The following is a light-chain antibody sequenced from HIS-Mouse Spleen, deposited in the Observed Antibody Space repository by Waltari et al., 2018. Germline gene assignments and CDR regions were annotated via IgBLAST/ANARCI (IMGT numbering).Light chain of an antibody. CDR3: QQYYTTPYT. Sequence: DIVMTQSPDSLAVSLGERAPLNCKSSPSVFYSSNNKNYLAWYQQKPGQPPKLLIYWASTRESGVPDRFSGSGSGTDFTLTISSLQAEDVAVYYCQQYYTTPYTFGQGTKLEIK. CDR1: PSVFYSSNNKNY. J-gene: IGKJ2*01. V-gene: IGKV4-1*01. CDR2: WAS.